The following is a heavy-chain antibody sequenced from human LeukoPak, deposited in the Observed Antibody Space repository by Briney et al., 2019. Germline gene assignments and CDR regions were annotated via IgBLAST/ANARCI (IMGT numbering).Heavy chain of an antibody. D-gene: IGHD3-16*01. CDR3: ARGGLGRRFDP. CDR2: IYYSGST. J-gene: IGHJ5*02. V-gene: IGHV4-39*01. CDR1: GGSISSSSYY. Sequence: SETLSLTCTVSGGSISSSSYYWGWIRQPPGKGLEWIGSIYYSGSTYYNPSLKSRVTISVDTSKNQFSLKLSSVTAADTAVYYCARGGLGRRFDPWGQGTLVTVSS.